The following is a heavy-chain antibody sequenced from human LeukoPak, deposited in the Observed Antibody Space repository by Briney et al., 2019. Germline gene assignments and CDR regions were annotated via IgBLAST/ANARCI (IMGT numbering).Heavy chain of an antibody. CDR1: GFTFSSYD. CDR3: ARVCHGNGFGSGYYDY. CDR2: ITTSSTYI. J-gene: IGHJ4*02. V-gene: IGHV3-21*01. D-gene: IGHD3-10*01. Sequence: GGSLSLSCGVFGFTFSSYDMNGLRQAPGKGLEWVSSITTSSTYIYYADSVRGRFTISRDNAENSLYLQMNNLRAEDTAVYFCARVCHGNGFGSGYYDYWGLGILVTVSS.